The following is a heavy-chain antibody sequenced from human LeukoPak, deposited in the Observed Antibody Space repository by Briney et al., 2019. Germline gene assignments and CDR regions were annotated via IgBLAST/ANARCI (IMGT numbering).Heavy chain of an antibody. J-gene: IGHJ4*02. CDR3: ARTPRYDSRIPMVYFDY. CDR1: GGSISSYY. V-gene: IGHV4-59*08. Sequence: SETLSLICTVSGGSISSYYWSWIRQPPGKGLEWIGYIYYSGSTNYNPSLKSRVTISVDTSKNQFSLKLSSVTAADTAVYYCARTPRYDSRIPMVYFDYWGQGTLVTVSS. D-gene: IGHD3-22*01. CDR2: IYYSGST.